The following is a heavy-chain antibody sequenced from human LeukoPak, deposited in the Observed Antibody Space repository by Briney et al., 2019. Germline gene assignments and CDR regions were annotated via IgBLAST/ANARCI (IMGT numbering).Heavy chain of an antibody. D-gene: IGHD6-19*01. Sequence: PGGSLRLSCSASGFTFSTYSMNWVRQAPGKGLEWVSYISSSTNTIYYADSVKGRFTISRDNAKNSLYLQMNSLRDDDTALYYCARGRVAVAGTTPFDYWGQGNLVTVSS. CDR2: ISSSTNTI. CDR3: ARGRVAVAGTTPFDY. J-gene: IGHJ4*02. CDR1: GFTFSTYS. V-gene: IGHV3-48*02.